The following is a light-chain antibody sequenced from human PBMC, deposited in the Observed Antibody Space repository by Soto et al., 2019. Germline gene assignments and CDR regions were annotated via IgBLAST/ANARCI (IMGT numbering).Light chain of an antibody. V-gene: IGKV3-11*01. CDR2: DAS. CDR1: QSVSGY. CDR3: QQRGNWPWT. Sequence: EIVLTQSPATLSLSPGERATLSCRASQSVSGYLAWYQQRPGQAPRLFIYDASSRATGIPARFSGSGSGTDFTLPISSLEPEDFAVYYCQQRGNWPWTFGQGTKVEI. J-gene: IGKJ1*01.